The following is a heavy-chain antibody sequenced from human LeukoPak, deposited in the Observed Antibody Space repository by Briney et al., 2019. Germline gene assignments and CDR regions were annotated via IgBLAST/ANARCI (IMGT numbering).Heavy chain of an antibody. CDR1: GFTFSSYG. CDR3: AKDRNAVTTRIPDY. Sequence: PGRSLRLSCAASGFTFSSYGMHWVRQAPGKGLEWVAVIPYDGSNKYYADSVKGQFTISRDNSKNTLYLQMNGLRAEDTAVYYCAKDRNAVTTRIPDYWGQGTLVTVSS. CDR2: IPYDGSNK. V-gene: IGHV3-30*18. D-gene: IGHD4-17*01. J-gene: IGHJ4*02.